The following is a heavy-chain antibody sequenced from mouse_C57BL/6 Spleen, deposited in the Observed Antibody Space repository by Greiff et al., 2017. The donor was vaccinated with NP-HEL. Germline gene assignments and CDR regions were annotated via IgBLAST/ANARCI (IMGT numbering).Heavy chain of an antibody. J-gene: IGHJ2*01. CDR2: IDPEDGDT. V-gene: IGHV14-1*01. Sequence: VQLQQSGAELVRPGASVKLSCTASGFNIKDYYMHWVKQRPEQRLEWIGRIDPEDGDTEYAPKFQGKATMTADTSSNTAYRQLSSLTSEDTAVYYCTGGSSPYYFDYWGQGTTLTVSS. CDR1: GFNIKDYY. CDR3: TGGSSPYYFDY. D-gene: IGHD1-1*01.